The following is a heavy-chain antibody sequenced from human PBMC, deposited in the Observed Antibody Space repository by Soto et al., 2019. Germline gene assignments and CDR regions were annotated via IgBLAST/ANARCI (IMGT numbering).Heavy chain of an antibody. Sequence: SETLSLTCTVSGGSVSSGSYYWSWIRQPPGKGLEWIGYIYYGGGTIYNPSLKSRVTLSVDTSKNQFSLKLSSVTAADTAVYYCASQYYYDSSGSQTFDYWGQGTQVTVSS. CDR3: ASQYYYDSSGSQTFDY. CDR1: GGSVSSGSYY. J-gene: IGHJ4*02. CDR2: IYYGGGT. V-gene: IGHV4-61*01. D-gene: IGHD3-22*01.